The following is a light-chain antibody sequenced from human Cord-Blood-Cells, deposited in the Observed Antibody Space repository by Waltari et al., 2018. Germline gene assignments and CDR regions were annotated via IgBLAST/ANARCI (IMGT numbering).Light chain of an antibody. CDR2: AAS. V-gene: IGKV1-39*01. Sequence: DMQTTQYPSSLYASVRDWVTITCRASQSISSYLNWYQQKPGKAPKLLIYAASSLQSGVPSRFSGSGSGTDFTLTISSLQPEDFATYYCQQSYSTLTFGGGTKVEIK. CDR3: QQSYSTLT. J-gene: IGKJ4*01. CDR1: QSISSY.